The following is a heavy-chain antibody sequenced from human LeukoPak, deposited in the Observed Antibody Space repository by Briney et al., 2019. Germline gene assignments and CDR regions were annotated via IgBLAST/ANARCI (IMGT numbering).Heavy chain of an antibody. CDR2: INPNSGGT. D-gene: IGHD3-9*01. V-gene: IGHV1-2*02. Sequence: ASVKVSCKASGYKFTDYYMHWVRQAPGQGLEWMGWINPNSGGTNYAQKFQGRVTMTRDTSISTAYMELSRLRSDDTAVYYCARATDFDWHYDYWGQGTLVTVSS. CDR3: ARATDFDWHYDY. CDR1: GYKFTDYY. J-gene: IGHJ4*02.